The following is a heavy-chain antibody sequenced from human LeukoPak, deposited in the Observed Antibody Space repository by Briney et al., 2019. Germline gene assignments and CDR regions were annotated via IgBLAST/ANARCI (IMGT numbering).Heavy chain of an antibody. CDR2: VNQGGTEK. CDR1: GFTFSSQW. D-gene: IGHD3-10*01. CDR3: ARPLMYYYGSETYFWFDP. V-gene: IGHV3-7*01. Sequence: PGGSLRLSCAASGFTFSSQWMGWVRQAPGKGLEWVANVNQGGTEKFYVDSVKGRFTISRDNAENSLYLQMNSLRVEDTAVYYCARPLMYYYGSETYFWFDPWGQGTLVTVSS. J-gene: IGHJ5*02.